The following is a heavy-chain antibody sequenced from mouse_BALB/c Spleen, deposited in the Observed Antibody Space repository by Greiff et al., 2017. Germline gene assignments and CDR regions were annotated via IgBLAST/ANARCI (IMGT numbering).Heavy chain of an antibody. Sequence: EVKLVESGGGLVQPGGSRKLSCAASGFTFSRFGMHWVRQAPEKGLEWVAYISSGSSTIYYADTVKGRFTISRDNPKNTLFLQMTSLRSEDTAMYYCARDGNYGRNAMDYWGQGTSVTVSA. D-gene: IGHD2-1*01. J-gene: IGHJ4*01. CDR2: ISSGSSTI. CDR1: GFTFSRFG. CDR3: ARDGNYGRNAMDY. V-gene: IGHV5-17*02.